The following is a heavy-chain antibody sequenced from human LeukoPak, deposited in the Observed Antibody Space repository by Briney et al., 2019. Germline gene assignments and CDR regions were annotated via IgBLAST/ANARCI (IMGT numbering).Heavy chain of an antibody. Sequence: GGSLRLSCAASGFTFSDYYMSWIRQAPGKGLEWVSYISGSGTTIYYADSVKGRFTISRDNAKNSLHLQMNSLRAEDTAVYYCARDQEGLRSDDRGQGTLVTVSA. D-gene: IGHD4-17*01. CDR2: ISGSGTTI. CDR3: ARDQEGLRSDD. V-gene: IGHV3-11*01. J-gene: IGHJ4*02. CDR1: GFTFSDYY.